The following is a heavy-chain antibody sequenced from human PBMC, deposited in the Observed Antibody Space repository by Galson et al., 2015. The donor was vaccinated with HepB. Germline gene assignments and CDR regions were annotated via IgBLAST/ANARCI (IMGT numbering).Heavy chain of an antibody. CDR2: ISYDGSNK. CDR1: GFTFSSYG. Sequence: SLRLSCAASGFTFSSYGMHWVRQAPGKGLEWVAVISYDGSNKYYADSVKGRFTISRDNSKNTLYLQMNSLRAEDTAVYYCAKDGGSMLGDYWGQGTLVTVSS. J-gene: IGHJ4*02. CDR3: AKDGGSMLGDY. V-gene: IGHV3-30*18. D-gene: IGHD3-10*02.